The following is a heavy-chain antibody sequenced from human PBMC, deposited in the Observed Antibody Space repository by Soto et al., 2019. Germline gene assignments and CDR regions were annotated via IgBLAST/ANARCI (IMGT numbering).Heavy chain of an antibody. Sequence: PSETLSLTCSASGVSISSGSYYWGWIRQPPGKGLEWIGSIDSSGNTYYNPSLKSRISIAVDKSKNEFSLKLRSMTAADTAVYYCARHPSIPRYYYYYWGQGILVTVSS. CDR2: IDSSGNT. CDR3: ARHPSIPRYYYYY. J-gene: IGHJ4*02. D-gene: IGHD3-22*01. CDR1: GVSISSGSYY. V-gene: IGHV4-39*01.